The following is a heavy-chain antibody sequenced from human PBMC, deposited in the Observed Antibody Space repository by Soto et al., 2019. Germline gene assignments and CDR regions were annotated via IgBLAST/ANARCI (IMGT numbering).Heavy chain of an antibody. CDR1: GFSVSNNY. Sequence: EVMLDESGGGFVKPGGSLRLSYAASGFSVSNNYMTWVRQAPGKGLEWVSVIQGGGSISYADSVRDRFTISRDSSKNTVFLEMNSLRSEDTAVYFCARGEGSGSNALGYWGQGTLVTVSS. V-gene: IGHV3-66*01. CDR2: IQGGGSI. CDR3: ARGEGSGSNALGY. J-gene: IGHJ4*02. D-gene: IGHD3-10*01.